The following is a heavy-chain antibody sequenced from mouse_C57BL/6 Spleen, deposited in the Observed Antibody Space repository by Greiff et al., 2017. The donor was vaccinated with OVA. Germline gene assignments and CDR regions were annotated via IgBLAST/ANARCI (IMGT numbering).Heavy chain of an antibody. CDR3: ARSYDYSWFAY. V-gene: IGHV1-64*01. CDR2: IHPNSGST. CDR1: GYTFTSYW. Sequence: QVHVKQSGAELVKPGASVKLSCKASGYTFTSYWMHWVKQRPGQGLEWIGMIHPNSGSTNYNEKFKSKATLTVDKSSSTAYMQLSSLTSEDSAVYDCARSYDYSWFAYWGQGTLVTVSA. J-gene: IGHJ3*01. D-gene: IGHD2-4*01.